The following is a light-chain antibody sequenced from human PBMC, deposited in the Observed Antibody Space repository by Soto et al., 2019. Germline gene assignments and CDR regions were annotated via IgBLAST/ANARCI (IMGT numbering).Light chain of an antibody. V-gene: IGKV1-39*01. CDR1: QSVSSN. J-gene: IGKJ3*01. Sequence: DIQRTQSPSSLSASAGDRVTITCRASQSVSSNLNWYQQKPGKAPKLLIYAASSLQSGVPSRFSGGGSGTDFTLTISSLQPEDFATYYCQQSYSTPLTFGPGTKVDIK. CDR3: QQSYSTPLT. CDR2: AAS.